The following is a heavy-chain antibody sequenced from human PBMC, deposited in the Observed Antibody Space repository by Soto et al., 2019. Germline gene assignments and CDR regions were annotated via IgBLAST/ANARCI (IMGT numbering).Heavy chain of an antibody. V-gene: IGHV3-66*01. D-gene: IGHD6-19*01. CDR1: GLTVSSNY. J-gene: IGHJ6*02. CDR2: IYSGGST. Sequence: GGSLRLSCAASGLTVSSNYMSWVRQAPGKGLEWVSVIYSGGSTYYADSVKGRFTISRDNSKNTLYLQMNSLRAEDTAVYYCASLLAVAGTNPYYYYYVMDVWGQGTTVTVS. CDR3: ASLLAVAGTNPYYYYYVMDV.